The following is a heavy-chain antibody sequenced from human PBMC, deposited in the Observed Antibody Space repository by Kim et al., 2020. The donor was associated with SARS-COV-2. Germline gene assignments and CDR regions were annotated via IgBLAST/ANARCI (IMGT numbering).Heavy chain of an antibody. Sequence: GVSLRLSCAASGFTFSDYYMSWIRQAPGKGLEWVSYITSSSTYTNYADSVKGRFTISRDNAENSLYLQMNSLRAEDTAVYYCARRGSSWYSQIDYWGQGTLVTVSS. V-gene: IGHV3-11*03. D-gene: IGHD6-13*01. CDR2: ITSSSTYT. CDR1: GFTFSDYY. CDR3: ARRGSSWYSQIDY. J-gene: IGHJ4*02.